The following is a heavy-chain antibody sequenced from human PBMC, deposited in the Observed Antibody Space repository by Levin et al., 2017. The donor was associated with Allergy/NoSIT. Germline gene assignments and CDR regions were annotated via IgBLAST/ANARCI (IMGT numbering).Heavy chain of an antibody. V-gene: IGHV4-59*01. Sequence: SQTLSLTCTVSGGSISSSYWSWIRQPPGKGLEWIGYIYNSGSTNYNPSLKSRVTISVDTSKNQFSLKLSSVTAADTAVYYCARERIYSSGWSRAYYFDYWGQGTLVTVSS. D-gene: IGHD6-19*01. CDR1: GGSISSSY. CDR2: IYNSGST. J-gene: IGHJ4*02. CDR3: ARERIYSSGWSRAYYFDY.